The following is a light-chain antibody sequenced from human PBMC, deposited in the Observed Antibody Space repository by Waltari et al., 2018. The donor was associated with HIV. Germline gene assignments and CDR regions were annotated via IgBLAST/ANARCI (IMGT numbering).Light chain of an antibody. CDR2: LHNDGSH. CDR1: SGHSYYA. Sequence: QLVLTQSPSASASLGASVRLTCTLSSGHSYYAIAWHQQQPGKGPRYLMKLHNDGSHTKGDGFPDRFSGSSSGAERYLTISSLQSEDEADYDCQTWGTGIHVVFGGGTKLSVL. V-gene: IGLV4-69*01. J-gene: IGLJ2*01. CDR3: QTWGTGIHVV.